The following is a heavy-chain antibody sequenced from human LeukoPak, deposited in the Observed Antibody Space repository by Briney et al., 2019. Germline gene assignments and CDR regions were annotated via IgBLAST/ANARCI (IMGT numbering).Heavy chain of an antibody. V-gene: IGHV4-34*01. CDR3: ARGFISSGWYNYYYYYMDV. J-gene: IGHJ6*03. CDR2: INHSGST. CDR1: GGSISSYY. D-gene: IGHD6-19*01. Sequence: SETLSLTCTVSGGSISSYYWSWIRQPPGKGLEWIGEINHSGSTNYNPSLKSRVTISVDTSKNQFSLKLSSVTAADTAVYYCARGFISSGWYNYYYYYMDVWGNGTTVTVSS.